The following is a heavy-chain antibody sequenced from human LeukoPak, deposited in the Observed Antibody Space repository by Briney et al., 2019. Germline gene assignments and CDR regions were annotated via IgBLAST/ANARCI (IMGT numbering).Heavy chain of an antibody. J-gene: IGHJ4*02. Sequence: SETLSPTCTVSGGSISSSSYYWGWIRQPPGKGLEWIGSIYYSGSTYYNPSLKSRVTISVDTSKNQFSLKLSSVTAADTAVYYCATYYGELDYWGQGTLVTVSS. CDR3: ATYYGELDY. D-gene: IGHD4-17*01. CDR1: GGSISSSSYY. V-gene: IGHV4-39*01. CDR2: IYYSGST.